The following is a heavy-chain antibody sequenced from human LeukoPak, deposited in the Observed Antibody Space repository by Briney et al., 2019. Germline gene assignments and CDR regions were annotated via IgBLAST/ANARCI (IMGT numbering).Heavy chain of an antibody. CDR2: ISAYNDNT. D-gene: IGHD3-3*01. J-gene: IGHJ6*02. V-gene: IGHV1-18*01. CDR1: GYTFTSYG. Sequence: ASVKVSCKASGYTFTSYGISWVRQAPGQGLEWMGWISAYNDNTNYAQKLQGRVTMTTDTSTSTAYMELRSLRSDDTAVYYCARVPYYDFWSGSNYYYGMDVWGQGTTVTVSS. CDR3: ARVPYYDFWSGSNYYYGMDV.